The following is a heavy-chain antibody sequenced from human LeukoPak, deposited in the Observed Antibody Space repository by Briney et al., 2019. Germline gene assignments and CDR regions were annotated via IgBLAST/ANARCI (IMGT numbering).Heavy chain of an antibody. D-gene: IGHD2-21*02. J-gene: IGHJ4*02. CDR2: ISGNGGST. V-gene: IGHV3-64*01. CDR1: GFTFSSYA. Sequence: GGSLRLSCAASGFTFSSYAMHWVRQAPGKGLEYVSAISGNGGSTYYANSVKGRFTISRDNSKNTLYLQMGSLRAEDMAVYYCARGGGAHIVVVTATVFDYWGQGTLVTVSS. CDR3: ARGGGAHIVVVTATVFDY.